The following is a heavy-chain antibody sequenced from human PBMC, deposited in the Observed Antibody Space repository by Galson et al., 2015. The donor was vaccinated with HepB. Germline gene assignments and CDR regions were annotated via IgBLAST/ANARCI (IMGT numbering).Heavy chain of an antibody. Sequence: PALVKPTQTLTLTCTFSGFSFSTSGVGVGWIRQPPGKALEWLALIHWNDDKRYSPSLKTRLTITKDTSKNQVVLTMTNMDPVDTATYFCAHSPPYTAADHFDPWGQGTLVTVSS. CDR1: GFSFSTSGVG. D-gene: IGHD3-16*01. V-gene: IGHV2-5*01. J-gene: IGHJ5*02. CDR2: IHWNDDK. CDR3: AHSPPYTAADHFDP.